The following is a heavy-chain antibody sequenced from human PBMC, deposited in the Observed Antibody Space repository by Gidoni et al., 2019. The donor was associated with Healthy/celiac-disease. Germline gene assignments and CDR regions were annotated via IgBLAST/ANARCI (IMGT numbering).Heavy chain of an antibody. CDR3: ARGRGAPHYDSSGYYYEGVYYFDY. D-gene: IGHD3-22*01. Sequence: QVQLVQSGAEVKKPGASVKVSCKASGYTFTSYAMHWVRQAPGQRLEWMGWINAGNGNTKYSQKFQGRVTITRDTSASTAYMELSSLRSEDTAVYYCARGRGAPHYDSSGYYYEGVYYFDYWGQGTLVTVSS. CDR2: INAGNGNT. CDR1: GYTFTSYA. V-gene: IGHV1-3*01. J-gene: IGHJ4*02.